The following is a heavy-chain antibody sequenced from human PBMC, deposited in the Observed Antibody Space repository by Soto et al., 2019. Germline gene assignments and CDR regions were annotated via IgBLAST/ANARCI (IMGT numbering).Heavy chain of an antibody. Sequence: QLQLQESGPGLVKPSETLSLTCTVSGGSISSSSYYWGWIRQPPGKGLEWIGSIYYSGSTYDNPSLKSRVTIAVGTSKNQFHRKLSSVTAADTAVYYCARQDGYSSSWYPSYIDYWSQGTLVTVSS. CDR1: GGSISSSSYY. CDR2: IYYSGST. D-gene: IGHD6-13*01. J-gene: IGHJ4*02. CDR3: ARQDGYSSSWYPSYIDY. V-gene: IGHV4-39*01.